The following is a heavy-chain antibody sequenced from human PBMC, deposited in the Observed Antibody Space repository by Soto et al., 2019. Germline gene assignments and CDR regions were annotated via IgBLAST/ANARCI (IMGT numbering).Heavy chain of an antibody. CDR1: GGTFSSYA. V-gene: IGHV1-69*13. D-gene: IGHD6-6*01. CDR2: IIPIFGTA. Sequence: SVKVSCKASGGTFSSYAISWVRQAPGQGLEWMGGIIPIFGTANYAQKFQGRVTITADESTSTAYMELSSLRSEDTAVYYCAVWGIAARLVAFDIWGQGTMVTVS. CDR3: AVWGIAARLVAFDI. J-gene: IGHJ3*02.